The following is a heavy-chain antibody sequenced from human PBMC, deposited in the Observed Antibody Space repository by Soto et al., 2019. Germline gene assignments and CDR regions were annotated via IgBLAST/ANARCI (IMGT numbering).Heavy chain of an antibody. CDR1: GYTFTSYD. J-gene: IGHJ6*02. CDR2: MNPNSGNP. Sequence: QVQLVQSGAEVKKPGASVKVSCKASGYTFTSYDINWVRQATGQGLEWMGGMNPNSGNPGEAQKSQARVTMTSNPSISTAYMELSSLRSEDTAVYYCASYCGFYYYYGIDVWGQGTTVTVSS. V-gene: IGHV1-8*01. D-gene: IGHD1-26*01. CDR3: ASYCGFYYYYGIDV.